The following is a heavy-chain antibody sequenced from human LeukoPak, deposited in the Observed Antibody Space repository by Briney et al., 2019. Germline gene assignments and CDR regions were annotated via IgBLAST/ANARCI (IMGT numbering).Heavy chain of an antibody. CDR2: INRDGSER. CDR3: AKVISSGWTSNNFDY. D-gene: IGHD6-19*01. CDR1: GFTFSNYW. V-gene: IGHV3-7*03. J-gene: IGHJ4*02. Sequence: PGGSLRLSCAASGFTFSNYWMTWVRQAPGKGLEWVANINRDGSERYYVDSVKGRFTISRDDAKSSLYLQMNSLRAEDTAVYYCAKVISSGWTSNNFDYWGQGTLVTVSS.